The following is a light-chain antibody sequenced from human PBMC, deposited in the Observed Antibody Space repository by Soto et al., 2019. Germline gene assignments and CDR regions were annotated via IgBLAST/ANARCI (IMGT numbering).Light chain of an antibody. V-gene: IGKV1-5*03. CDR3: QQYNDFQYT. J-gene: IGKJ2*01. Sequence: DIQMTQSPSTLSASVGDGVTITCRASQSIGSWLAWYQQKPGKAPKLLISKATNLQSGVPSRFSGSGSGTDFSLTISSLQLVDSATYYCQQYNDFQYTFGQGTKLEI. CDR1: QSIGSW. CDR2: KAT.